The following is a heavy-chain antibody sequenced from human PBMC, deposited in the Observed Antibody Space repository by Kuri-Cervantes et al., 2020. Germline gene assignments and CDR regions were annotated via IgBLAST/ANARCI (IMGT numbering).Heavy chain of an antibody. D-gene: IGHD2-15*01. CDR2: IYSGGST. V-gene: IGHV3-53*01. Sequence: GESLKISCAASGFTVSSNYMNWVRQAPGKGLEWVSVIYSGGSTYYADSVKGRFTISRDNSKNTLYLQMNSLRAEDTAVYYCARDSQRGPRGGSCTDYWGQGTLVTVSS. CDR1: GFTVSSNY. CDR3: ARDSQRGPRGGSCTDY. J-gene: IGHJ4*02.